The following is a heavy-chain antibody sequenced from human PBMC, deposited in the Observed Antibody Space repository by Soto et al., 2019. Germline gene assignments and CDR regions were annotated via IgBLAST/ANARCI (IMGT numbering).Heavy chain of an antibody. D-gene: IGHD5-18*01. J-gene: IGHJ4*02. CDR1: GYSISSGYY. V-gene: IGHV4-38-2*02. CDR3: ARERGGYGLFDS. Sequence: SETLSLTCAVSGYSISSGYYWGWIRQPPGKGLEWIGSIYHSGSPYYNPSLKSRVTISVDTSKNQFSLNLRSVTAADTAVYYCARERGGYGLFDSWGQGTLVTVSS. CDR2: IYHSGSP.